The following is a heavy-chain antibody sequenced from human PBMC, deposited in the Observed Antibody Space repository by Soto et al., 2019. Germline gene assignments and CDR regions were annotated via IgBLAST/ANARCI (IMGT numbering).Heavy chain of an antibody. D-gene: IGHD4-17*01. CDR3: TNYGEYALKD. CDR2: IRSKANSYAT. Sequence: EVQLVESGGGLVKPGGSLKLSCAASGFTFSGSAMHWVRQASGKGLEWVGRIRSKANSYATAYAASVKGRFTISRDDSKNTEYLQMNSLKTEDTAVYYCTNYGEYALKDWGQGNLVNVSS. J-gene: IGHJ4*02. CDR1: GFTFSGSA. V-gene: IGHV3-73*01.